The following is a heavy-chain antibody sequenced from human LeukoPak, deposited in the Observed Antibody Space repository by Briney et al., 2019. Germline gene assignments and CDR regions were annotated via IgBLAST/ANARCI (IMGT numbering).Heavy chain of an antibody. CDR2: IIPILGIA. CDR1: GGTFSSYA. J-gene: IGHJ1*01. Sequence: SVKVSCKASGGTFSSYAISWVRRAPGQGLEWMGRIIPILGIANYAQKFQGRVTITADKSTSTAYMELSSLRSEDTAVYYCARGEDDILTGYYTTEYFQHWGQGTLVTVSS. D-gene: IGHD3-9*01. V-gene: IGHV1-69*04. CDR3: ARGEDDILTGYYTTEYFQH.